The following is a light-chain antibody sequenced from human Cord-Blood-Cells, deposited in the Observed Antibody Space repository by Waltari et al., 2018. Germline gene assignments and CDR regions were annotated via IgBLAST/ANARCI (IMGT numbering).Light chain of an antibody. CDR1: SSDVGGFNL. Sequence: QSALTQPASVSGSPGQSITISCTGTSSDVGGFNLVSWYQQHPAKAPKLMIYEGRKRPSELSNRFSGSKSGTTASLTISGLQDEDDADYYCCSCAARVFGGGTKLTVL. CDR3: CSCAARV. V-gene: IGLV2-23*01. J-gene: IGLJ3*02. CDR2: EGR.